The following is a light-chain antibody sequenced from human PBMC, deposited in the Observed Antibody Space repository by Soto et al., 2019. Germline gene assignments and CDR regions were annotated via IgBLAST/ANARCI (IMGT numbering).Light chain of an antibody. CDR2: EVS. Sequence: DVVMTQSPLFLPVTLGQPASISCRSSQSLIHSDGNTYLSWFQQRPGQSPRRLIYEVSDRDSGVPDRFTGSGSGTDFTLKISRVEAEDVGVYYCLQGTRWPWTFGQGTEVAIK. J-gene: IGKJ1*01. CDR1: QSLIHSDGNTY. CDR3: LQGTRWPWT. V-gene: IGKV2-30*02.